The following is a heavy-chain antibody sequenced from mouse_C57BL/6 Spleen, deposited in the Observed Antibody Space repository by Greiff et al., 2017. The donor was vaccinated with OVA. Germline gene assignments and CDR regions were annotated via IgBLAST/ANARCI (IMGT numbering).Heavy chain of an antibody. J-gene: IGHJ3*01. CDR3: AREETAQAKAWFAY. D-gene: IGHD3-2*02. CDR1: GFTFSSYG. CDR2: ISSGGSYT. V-gene: IGHV5-6*02. Sequence: DVKLVESGGDLVKPGGSLKLSCAASGFTFSSYGMSWVRQTPDKRLEWVATISSGGSYTYYPDSVKGRFTISRDNAKNTLYLQMSSLKSEDTAMYYWAREETAQAKAWFAYWGQGTLVTVSA.